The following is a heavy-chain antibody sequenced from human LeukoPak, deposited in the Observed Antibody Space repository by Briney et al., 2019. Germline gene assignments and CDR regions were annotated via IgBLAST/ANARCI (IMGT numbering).Heavy chain of an antibody. D-gene: IGHD6-13*01. V-gene: IGHV3-33*01. CDR2: IWYDGSNK. J-gene: IGHJ4*02. CDR3: ARESSSYTNFDY. CDR1: GFTFSSYG. Sequence: GGSLSLSCAASGFTFSSYGVHWVRQAPGKGLEWVAVIWYDGSNKYYADSVKGRFTISRDNSKNTLYLQMNSLRAEDTAVYYCARESSSYTNFDYWGQGTLVTVSS.